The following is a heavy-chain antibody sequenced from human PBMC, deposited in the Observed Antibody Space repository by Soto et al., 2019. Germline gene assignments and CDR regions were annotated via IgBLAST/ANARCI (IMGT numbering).Heavy chain of an antibody. CDR3: ARTVGAAYYFDF. Sequence: SETLSLTCTVSGDSMTKYYWSWIRQPAGKGLEWIGRIYTSGSTNYNPSPKSRVTMSIDTSNKHFSLSLKSVTAADTAVYYCARTVGAAYYFDFWGQGALVTVSS. CDR1: GDSMTKYY. CDR2: IYTSGST. D-gene: IGHD1-26*01. V-gene: IGHV4-4*07. J-gene: IGHJ4*02.